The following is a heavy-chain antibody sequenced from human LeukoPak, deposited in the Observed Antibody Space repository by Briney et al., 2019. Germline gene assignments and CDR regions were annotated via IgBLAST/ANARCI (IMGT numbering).Heavy chain of an antibody. CDR1: GGSISSYY. D-gene: IGHD4-4*01. V-gene: IGHV4-59*12. CDR3: ARASYSNSDVFDI. CDR2: IYYSGST. Sequence: SETLSLTCTVSGGSISSYYWSWIRQPPGKGLEWIGYIYYSGSTNYNPSLKSRVTMSVDTSKNQFSLKLSSVTAADTAFYYCARASYSNSDVFDIWGQGTMVTVSS. J-gene: IGHJ3*02.